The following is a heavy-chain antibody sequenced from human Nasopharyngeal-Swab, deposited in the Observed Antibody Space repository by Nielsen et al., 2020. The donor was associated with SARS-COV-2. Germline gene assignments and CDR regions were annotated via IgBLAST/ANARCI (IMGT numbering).Heavy chain of an antibody. Sequence: ASVTVSCKVSGYTLTDLSMHWVRQAPGKGLEWMGGFDPEDGETIYAQKFQGRVTMTEDTSTDTAYMELSSLRSEDTAVYYCATGAAVAGTPISYYYYYGMDVWGQGTTVTVS. CDR2: FDPEDGET. CDR3: ATGAAVAGTPISYYYYYGMDV. CDR1: GYTLTDLS. D-gene: IGHD6-19*01. J-gene: IGHJ6*02. V-gene: IGHV1-24*01.